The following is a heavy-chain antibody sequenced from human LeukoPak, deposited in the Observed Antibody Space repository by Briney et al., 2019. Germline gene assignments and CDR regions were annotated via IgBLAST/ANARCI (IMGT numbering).Heavy chain of an antibody. D-gene: IGHD6-6*01. CDR2: IYYSGST. CDR3: ARSLYSSPWYYYYYYMDV. CDR1: GGSISSHY. J-gene: IGHJ6*03. V-gene: IGHV4-59*11. Sequence: SETLSLTCTVSGGSISSHYWSWIRQPPGKGLEWIGYIYYSGSTNYDPSLKSRVTISVDTYKNKFYLKLSSVTAADTAVYYCARSLYSSPWYYYYYYMDVWGKGTTVTVSS.